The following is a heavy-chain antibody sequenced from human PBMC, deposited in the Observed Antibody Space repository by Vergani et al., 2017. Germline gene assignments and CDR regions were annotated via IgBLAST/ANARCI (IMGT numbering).Heavy chain of an antibody. J-gene: IGHJ6*02. CDR3: VRWRYYGSGSYWVYYYGMDV. V-gene: IGHV1-69*01. Sequence: QVQLVQSGAEVKKPGSSVKVSCKASGGTFSSYAISWVRQAPGQGLEWMGGIIPIFGTANYAQKFQGRVTITADESTSTAYMELSSLRSEDTAVYYCVRWRYYGSGSYWVYYYGMDVWGQGTTVTVSS. CDR1: GGTFSSYA. CDR2: IIPIFGTA. D-gene: IGHD3-10*01.